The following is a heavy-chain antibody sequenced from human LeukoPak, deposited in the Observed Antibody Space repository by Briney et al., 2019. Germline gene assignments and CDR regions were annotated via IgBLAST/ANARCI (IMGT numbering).Heavy chain of an antibody. J-gene: IGHJ3*02. CDR2: IHYSGNT. CDR1: GGSISSSY. V-gene: IGHV4-59*01. CDR3: VRGYYDSSGSSNTFDI. Sequence: SETLSLTXTVSGGSISSSYWSWIRQPPGKGLEWIGYIHYSGNTNYTPTLKNRLTMSVDTSKNQFSLKLSSVTAADTAVYYCVRGYYDSSGSSNTFDIWGQGTMVTVSS. D-gene: IGHD3-22*01.